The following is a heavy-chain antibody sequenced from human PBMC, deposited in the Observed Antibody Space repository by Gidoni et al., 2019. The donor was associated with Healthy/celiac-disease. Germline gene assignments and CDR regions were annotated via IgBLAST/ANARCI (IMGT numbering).Heavy chain of an antibody. D-gene: IGHD6-19*01. CDR1: GYTFTSYD. CDR2: MKPNSGNT. Sequence: QVQLVQSGDEVKKPGASVKVSCKASGYTFTSYDINWVRQATGQGLEWMGWMKPNSGNTGYAQKFQGRVTMTRNTSISTAYRELSSLRSEDTAVYYCARGRMGIAVAGYWGQGTLVTVSS. CDR3: ARGRMGIAVAGY. J-gene: IGHJ4*02. V-gene: IGHV1-8*01.